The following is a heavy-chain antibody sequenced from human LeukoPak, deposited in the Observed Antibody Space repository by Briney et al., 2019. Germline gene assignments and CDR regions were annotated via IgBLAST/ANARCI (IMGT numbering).Heavy chain of an antibody. J-gene: IGHJ3*02. CDR1: GFTFSSYS. CDR3: AREYSSSSGRAFDI. D-gene: IGHD6-6*01. CDR2: ISSGSSTI. V-gene: IGHV3-48*04. Sequence: GGSLRLSCAASGFTFSSYSMNWVRQAPGKGLEWVSYISSGSSTIYYADSVKGRFTISRDNAKNSLYLQMNSLRAEDTAVYYCAREYSSSSGRAFDIWGQGTVVTVSS.